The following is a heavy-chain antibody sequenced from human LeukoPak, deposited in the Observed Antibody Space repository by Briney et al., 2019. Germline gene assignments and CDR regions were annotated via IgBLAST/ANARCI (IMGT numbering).Heavy chain of an antibody. CDR1: GGSISSYY. V-gene: IGHV4-59*01. D-gene: IGHD6-13*01. CDR2: IYYSGST. J-gene: IGHJ4*02. CDR3: GRETIAATGTSVFFDY. Sequence: SETLSLTCTVSGGSISSYYWSWIRQPPGKGPEWIGYIYYSGSTNYNPSLKSRVTISVDTSKNQFSLKLTSMTAADTAVYYCGRETIAATGTSVFFDYWGQGTLVTVSS.